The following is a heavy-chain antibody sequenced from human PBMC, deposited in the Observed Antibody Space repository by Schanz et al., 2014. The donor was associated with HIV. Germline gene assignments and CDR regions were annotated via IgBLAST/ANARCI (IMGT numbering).Heavy chain of an antibody. CDR3: ARGEAITYYYHYYGMDV. D-gene: IGHD1-20*01. CDR2: ISYDGSDK. V-gene: IGHV3-33*05. J-gene: IGHJ6*02. Sequence: VQLLQSGGGLVQPGGSLRLSCAASGFTFSSYGMHWVRQAPGKGLEWVAVISYDGSDKYYADSVKGRFTISRDNSKKTLYLQMNSLRAEDTAVYYCARGEAITYYYHYYGMDVWGQGTTVTVSS. CDR1: GFTFSSYG.